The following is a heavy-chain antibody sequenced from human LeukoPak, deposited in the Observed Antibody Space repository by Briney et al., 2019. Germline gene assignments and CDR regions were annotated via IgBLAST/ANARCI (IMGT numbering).Heavy chain of an antibody. CDR1: GYSFTCYW. V-gene: IGHV5-51*01. J-gene: IGHJ4*02. D-gene: IGHD3-22*01. CDR2: IYPGDSDT. CDR3: ARPGDSSGYYDFDY. Sequence: NLGESLKISCKGSGYSFTCYWIGWVRQMPGKGLEWMGIIYPGDSDTRYSPSFQGQVTISADKSISTAYLQWSSLKASDTVMYYCARPGDSSGYYDFDYWGQGTLVTVSS.